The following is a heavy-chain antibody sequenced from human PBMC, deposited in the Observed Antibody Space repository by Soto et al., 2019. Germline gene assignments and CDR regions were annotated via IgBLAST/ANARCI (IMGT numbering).Heavy chain of an antibody. CDR2: ITSGGGA. Sequence: XVCLRLYCAASGFSLSNYTMAWVRQAPGRGLEWVSGITSGGGAYYADSVRGRFTISRDTSKNTLFVQMNSLRVEDTAIYFCAKGYGSGAYPDFDFWCQGTLVTVSS. CDR1: GFSLSNYT. J-gene: IGHJ4*02. D-gene: IGHD3-10*01. CDR3: AKGYGSGAYPDFDF. V-gene: IGHV3-23*01.